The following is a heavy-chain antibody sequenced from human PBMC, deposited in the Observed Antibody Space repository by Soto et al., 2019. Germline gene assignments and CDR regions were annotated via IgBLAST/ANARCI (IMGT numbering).Heavy chain of an antibody. CDR3: ARPEYSSSSYGMDV. V-gene: IGHV3-48*02. CDR1: GFTFSSYS. CDR2: ISSSSSTI. J-gene: IGHJ6*02. D-gene: IGHD6-6*01. Sequence: GGSLRLSCAASGFTFSSYSMNWVRQAPGKGLEWVSYISSSSSTIYYADSVKGRFTISRDNAKNSLYLQMNSLGDEDTAVYYCARPEYSSSSYGMDVWGQGTTVTVSS.